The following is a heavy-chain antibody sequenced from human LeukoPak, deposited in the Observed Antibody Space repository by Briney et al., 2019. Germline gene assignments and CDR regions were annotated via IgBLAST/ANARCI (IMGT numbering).Heavy chain of an antibody. D-gene: IGHD6-13*01. CDR2: ISGSGGST. CDR3: AKDSKNWSSSRPFFDY. J-gene: IGHJ4*02. Sequence: TGGSLRLSCAASGFTFSSYAIIWVRQAPGKGLECVSAISGSGGSTYYADSVKGRFTISRDNSKNTLYLQMNSLRAEDTAVYYCAKDSKNWSSSRPFFDYWGQGTLVTVSS. CDR1: GFTFSSYA. V-gene: IGHV3-23*01.